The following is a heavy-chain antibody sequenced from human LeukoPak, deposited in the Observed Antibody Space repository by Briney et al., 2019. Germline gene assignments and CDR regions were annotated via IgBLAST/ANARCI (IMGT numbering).Heavy chain of an antibody. CDR1: GFTFTSYW. CDR2: VNSDGSST. J-gene: IGHJ6*02. Sequence: PGGSLRLSCAASGFTFTSYWMHWVRQTPGKGLVWVSRVNSDGSSTTYADSVKGRFTISRDNAKNTLYLQMNSLRAEDTAVYYCARGRYYGMDVWGQGTTVTVSS. CDR3: ARGRYYGMDV. V-gene: IGHV3-74*01.